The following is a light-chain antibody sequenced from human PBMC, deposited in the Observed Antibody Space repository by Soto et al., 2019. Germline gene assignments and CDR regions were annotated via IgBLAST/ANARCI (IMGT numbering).Light chain of an antibody. CDR3: QQYGSSPRT. Sequence: EIVLTQSPGTLSLSPGERATLSCRASQSVSSSYLAWYQQKPGQAPRLLIYGASSRATGIPDRFRGSGSGTDFTLTISRLDPEDFAVYYCQQYGSSPRTFGQGPKVEIK. CDR1: QSVSSSY. V-gene: IGKV3-20*01. J-gene: IGKJ1*01. CDR2: GAS.